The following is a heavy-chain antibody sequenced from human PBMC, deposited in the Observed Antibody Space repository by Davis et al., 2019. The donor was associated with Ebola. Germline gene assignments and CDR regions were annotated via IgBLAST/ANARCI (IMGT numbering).Heavy chain of an antibody. J-gene: IGHJ4*02. CDR1: GGSFSGYY. CDR2: VYYSGST. D-gene: IGHD6-19*01. V-gene: IGHV4-34*01. Sequence: PGGSLRLSCAAYGGSFSGYYWSWIRQPPGKGLEWIGAVYYSGSTYYKPSLKSRVTISVDSSKNQFSLGLTSVTAADTAVYYCARVRGSAWFYLDFWGQGTLVTVSS. CDR3: ARVRGSAWFYLDF.